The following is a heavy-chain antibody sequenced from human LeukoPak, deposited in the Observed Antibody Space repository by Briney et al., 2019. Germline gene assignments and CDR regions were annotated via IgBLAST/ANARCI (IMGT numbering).Heavy chain of an antibody. V-gene: IGHV1-46*01. CDR3: ARELRSVETPRYNYFDY. J-gene: IGHJ4*02. CDR1: GYTFTDYY. CDR2: INPSFGST. D-gene: IGHD4-23*01. Sequence: ASVKVSCKASGYTFTDYYKHWVRQAPGQGLEWVAIINPSFGSTTYAQSFQGRVAMTRDTSTSTVYMELSSLRSEDTAVYYCARELRSVETPRYNYFDYWGQGTLVTVSS.